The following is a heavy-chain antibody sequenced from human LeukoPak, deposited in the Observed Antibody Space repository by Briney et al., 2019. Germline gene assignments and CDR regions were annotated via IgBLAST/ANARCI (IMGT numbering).Heavy chain of an antibody. CDR1: GGSISSYY. CDR2: IYYSGST. D-gene: IGHD3-22*01. J-gene: IGHJ4*02. CDR3: ARSNYYDSSGYIFDY. V-gene: IGHV4-59*01. Sequence: SETLSLTCTVSGGSISSYYWSWIRQPPGKGLEWIGYIYYSGSTNYNPSLKSRVTISVDTSKNQFSLKLSSVTAADTAVYYCARSNYYDSSGYIFDYWGQGTLVTVSS.